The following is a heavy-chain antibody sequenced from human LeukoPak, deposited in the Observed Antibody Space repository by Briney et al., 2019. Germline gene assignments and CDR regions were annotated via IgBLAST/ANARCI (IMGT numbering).Heavy chain of an antibody. V-gene: IGHV6-1*01. D-gene: IGHD3-22*01. Sequence: PSQTLSLTCAISGDSVSSNSATWNWIRQSPSRGLEWLGRTYYRSKWFNDYVGSVKSRITINPDTSKNQLSLQLSSVTPEDTAVYYCARDLTPYSSGYRGYAFDVWGQGTMVTVSS. CDR3: ARDLTPYSSGYRGYAFDV. CDR1: GDSVSSNSAT. J-gene: IGHJ3*01. CDR2: TYYRSKWFN.